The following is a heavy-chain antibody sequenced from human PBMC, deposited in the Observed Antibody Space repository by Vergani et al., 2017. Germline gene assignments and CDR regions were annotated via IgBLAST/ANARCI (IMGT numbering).Heavy chain of an antibody. CDR1: GGTFSSYA. CDR2: NIPIFGTA. V-gene: IGHV1-69*06. D-gene: IGHD2-15*01. J-gene: IGHJ6*02. CDR3: AIQTGDIVVGVAATPHYYYGMDV. Sequence: QVQLVQSGAEVKKPGSSVKVSCKASGGTFSSYAISWVRQAPGQGLEWMGWNIPIFGTANYAQKFQGRVTITEDKSTSTAYMELSSLRSEDTAVYYCAIQTGDIVVGVAATPHYYYGMDVWGQGTTVTVSS.